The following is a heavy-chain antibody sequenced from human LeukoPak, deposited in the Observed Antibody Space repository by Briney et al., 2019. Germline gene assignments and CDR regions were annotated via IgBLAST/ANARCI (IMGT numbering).Heavy chain of an antibody. Sequence: PGGSLRLSCAASGFTFSSYGMSWVRQAPGKGLEWVSAISGSGGSTYYADSVKGRFTISRDNSKNTLYLQMNSLRAEDTAVYYCAKGTYYYDSSPYYFDYWGQGTLVTVSS. CDR3: AKGTYYYDSSPYYFDY. J-gene: IGHJ4*02. CDR1: GFTFSSYG. D-gene: IGHD3-22*01. V-gene: IGHV3-23*01. CDR2: ISGSGGST.